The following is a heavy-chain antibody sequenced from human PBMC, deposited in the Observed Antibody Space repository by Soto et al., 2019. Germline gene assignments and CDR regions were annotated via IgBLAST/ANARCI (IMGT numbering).Heavy chain of an antibody. CDR3: AREGVYYGSGSYYNGGGWDY. V-gene: IGHV1-69*12. Sequence: QVQLVQSGAEVKKPGSSVKVSCKASGGTFSSYAISWVRQAPGQGLEWMGGIIPIFGTANYAQKFQGRVTITADESTSTAYMELSSLRSEDTAVYYCAREGVYYGSGSYYNGGGWDYWGQGTLVTVSS. D-gene: IGHD3-10*01. CDR1: GGTFSSYA. CDR2: IIPIFGTA. J-gene: IGHJ4*02.